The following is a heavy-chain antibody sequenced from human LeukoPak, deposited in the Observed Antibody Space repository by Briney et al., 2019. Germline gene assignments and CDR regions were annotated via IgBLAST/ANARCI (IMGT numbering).Heavy chain of an antibody. CDR3: ARGGTYDSSGYYHSLFDY. CDR1: GYTFTSYG. Sequence: ASVKVSCKASGYTFTSYGIIWVRQAPGQGLEWMGWISTYNGNTNYAQKIQGRVTMTTDTSTSTAYMELRSLRSDDTAVYYCARGGTYDSSGYYHSLFDYWGQGTLVTVSS. D-gene: IGHD3-22*01. CDR2: ISTYNGNT. J-gene: IGHJ4*02. V-gene: IGHV1-18*01.